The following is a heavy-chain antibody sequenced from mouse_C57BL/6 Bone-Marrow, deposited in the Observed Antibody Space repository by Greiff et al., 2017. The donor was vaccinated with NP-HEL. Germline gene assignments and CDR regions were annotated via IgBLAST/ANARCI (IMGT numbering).Heavy chain of an antibody. V-gene: IGHV1-69*01. CDR3: ASSNYVDYYAMDY. CDR2: IDPSDSYT. J-gene: IGHJ4*01. CDR1: GYTFTSYW. Sequence: VKLQQPGAELVMPGASVKLSCKASGYTFTSYWMHWVKQRPGQGLEWIGEIDPSDSYTKYNQKFKGKSTLTVDKSYSTAYMQLSSLTSEDSSFYYCASSNYVDYYAMDYWGQGTSVTVSS. D-gene: IGHD2-5*01.